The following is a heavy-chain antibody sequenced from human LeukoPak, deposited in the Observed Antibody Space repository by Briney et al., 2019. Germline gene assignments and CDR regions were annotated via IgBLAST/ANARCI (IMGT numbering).Heavy chain of an antibody. J-gene: IGHJ4*02. V-gene: IGHV3-23*01. CDR2: ISGSGGST. CDR1: GFTFSSYA. D-gene: IGHD5-18*01. CDR3: AKVRYSYHYYFDY. Sequence: PGGSLRLSCAASGFTFSSYAMSWVRQAPGKGLEWVAAISGSGGSTYYADSVKGRFTISRANSKNTLYLQMNSLRAEDTAVYYCAKVRYSYHYYFDYWGQGTLVTVSS.